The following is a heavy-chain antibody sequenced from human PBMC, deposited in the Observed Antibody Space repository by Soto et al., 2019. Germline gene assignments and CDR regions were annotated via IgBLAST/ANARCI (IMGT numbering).Heavy chain of an antibody. D-gene: IGHD3-16*02. V-gene: IGHV4-30-2*01. CDR3: ARGVDDYVWGSYRLKYFDY. CDR2: IYHSGST. CDR1: GGSISSGGYS. Sequence: QLQLQESGSGLVKPSQTLSLTCAVSGGSISSGGYSWSWIRQPPGKGLEWIGYIYHSGSTYYNPSLKRRVTISVDRSKNQFSLKLSSVTAADTAVYYCARGVDDYVWGSYRLKYFDYWGQGTLVTVSS. J-gene: IGHJ4*02.